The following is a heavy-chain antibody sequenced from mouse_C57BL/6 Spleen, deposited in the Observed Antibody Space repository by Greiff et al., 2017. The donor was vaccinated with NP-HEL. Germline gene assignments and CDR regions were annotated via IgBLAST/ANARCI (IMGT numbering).Heavy chain of an antibody. CDR1: GFNIKDDY. CDR3: TLLYYDYSAWFAY. J-gene: IGHJ3*01. Sequence: DVKLQESGAELVRPGASVKLSCTASGFNIKDDYMHWVKQRPEQGLEWIGWIDPENGDTEYASKFQGKATITADTSSNTAYLQLSSLTSEDTAVYYCTLLYYDYSAWFAYWGQGTLVTVSA. D-gene: IGHD2-4*01. V-gene: IGHV14-4*01. CDR2: IDPENGDT.